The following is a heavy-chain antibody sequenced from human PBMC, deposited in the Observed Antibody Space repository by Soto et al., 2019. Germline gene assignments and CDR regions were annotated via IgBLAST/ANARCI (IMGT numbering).Heavy chain of an antibody. D-gene: IGHD2-8*01. Sequence: EVQLLESGGGLVQPGGSLRLSCAASGFTFSSYAMSWVRQAPGKGLEWVSAISGSGGSTYYADSVKGRFTISRDNSKNTLYLQMNSLRAEDTAVYYCAKEGCTNGVCYSIWANWFDPWGQGTLVTVSS. CDR2: ISGSGGST. J-gene: IGHJ5*02. V-gene: IGHV3-23*01. CDR1: GFTFSSYA. CDR3: AKEGCTNGVCYSIWANWFDP.